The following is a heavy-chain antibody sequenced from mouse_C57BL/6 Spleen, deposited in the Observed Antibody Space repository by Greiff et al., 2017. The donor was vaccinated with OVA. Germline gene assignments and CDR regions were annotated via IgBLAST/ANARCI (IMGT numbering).Heavy chain of an antibody. CDR3: TSPYYYGSSYRYFDV. J-gene: IGHJ1*03. Sequence: VQLQQSGAELVRPGASVKLSCTASGFNIKDDYMHWVKQRPEQGLEWIGWIDPENGDTEYASQFQGKATITADTSSNTAYLQLSSLTSEDTAVYYCTSPYYYGSSYRYFDVWGTGTTVTVSS. V-gene: IGHV14-4*01. CDR1: GFNIKDDY. CDR2: IDPENGDT. D-gene: IGHD1-1*01.